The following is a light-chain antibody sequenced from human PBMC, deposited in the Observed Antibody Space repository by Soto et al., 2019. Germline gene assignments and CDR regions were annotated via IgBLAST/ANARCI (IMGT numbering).Light chain of an antibody. J-gene: IGKJ4*01. CDR3: QQRSDWPPRLT. CDR1: QTINNY. V-gene: IGKV3-11*01. Sequence: EIVLTQSPASLSLSPGERGTLSWRASQTINNYLDWYQQKLGQAPRLLVYDASYRAIGIPARFSGSGSGTDFTLTISSLEPEDFAVYYCQQRSDWPPRLTFGGGTKVEIK. CDR2: DAS.